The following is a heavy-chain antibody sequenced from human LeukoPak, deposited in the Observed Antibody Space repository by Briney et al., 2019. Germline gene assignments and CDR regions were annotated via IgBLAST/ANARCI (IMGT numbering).Heavy chain of an antibody. V-gene: IGHV3-15*01. CDR2: IKSKTDGGTT. Sequence: GGSLRLSCAASGFTFSNAWMSWVRQAPGKGLEWVGRIKSKTDGGTTDYAAPVKGRFTISRDDSKNTLYLQMNSLKTEDTAVYYCTKIGPVSAGYYYYYMDVWGKGTTVTVPS. D-gene: IGHD3-10*01. CDR1: GFTFSNAW. CDR3: TKIGPVSAGYYYYYMDV. J-gene: IGHJ6*03.